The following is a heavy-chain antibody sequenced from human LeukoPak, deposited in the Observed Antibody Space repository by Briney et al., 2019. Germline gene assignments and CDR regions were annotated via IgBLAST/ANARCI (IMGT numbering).Heavy chain of an antibody. Sequence: SETLSLTRTVSGYSISSGYYWGWIRQPPGKGLEWIGIIYHSGSTYYNPSLKSRVAISVETSKNRFSLKLSSVAAADTAVYYCAREYSGSYSTYYRGQGTLVTVSS. J-gene: IGHJ4*02. CDR3: AREYSGSYSTYY. CDR2: IYHSGST. D-gene: IGHD1-26*01. V-gene: IGHV4-38-2*02. CDR1: GYSISSGYY.